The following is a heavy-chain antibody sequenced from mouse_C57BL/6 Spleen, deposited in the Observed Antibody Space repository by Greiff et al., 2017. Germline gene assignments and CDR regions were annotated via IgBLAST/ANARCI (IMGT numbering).Heavy chain of an antibody. CDR1: GYTFTSYW. D-gene: IGHD1-1*01. CDR3: ARGGYGRAWFAY. Sequence: QVQLKQPGAELVMPGASVKLSCKASGYTFTSYWMHWVKQRPGQGLEWIGEIDPSDSYTNYNQKFKGKSTLTVDKSSSTAYMQLSSLTSEDSAVYYCARGGYGRAWFAYWGQGTLVTVSA. J-gene: IGHJ3*01. V-gene: IGHV1-69*01. CDR2: IDPSDSYT.